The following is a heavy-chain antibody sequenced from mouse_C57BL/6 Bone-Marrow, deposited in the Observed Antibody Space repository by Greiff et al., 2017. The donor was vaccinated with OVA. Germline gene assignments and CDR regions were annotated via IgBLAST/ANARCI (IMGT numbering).Heavy chain of an antibody. CDR1: GYTFTSYG. J-gene: IGHJ2*01. CDR3: ARSLWNLYDFDY. Sequence: QVQLQQSGAELARPGASVKLSCKASGYTFTSYGISWVKQRPGQGLEWIGEIYPRSGNTYYNEKFKGKATLTADKSSSTAYMELRSLTSEDSAVYVCARSLWNLYDFDYWGQGTTLTVSS. D-gene: IGHD1-1*02. CDR2: IYPRSGNT. V-gene: IGHV1-81*01.